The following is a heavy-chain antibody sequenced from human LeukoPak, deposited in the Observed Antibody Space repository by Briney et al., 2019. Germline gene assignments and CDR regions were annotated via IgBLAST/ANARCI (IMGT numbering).Heavy chain of an antibody. CDR1: GYIFSDYW. J-gene: IGHJ4*02. CDR2: MYPGDSDT. Sequence: GESLKISCKGSGYIFSDYWINWVRQMPGKGLEWMGIMYPGDSDTRYSPSFHGQVIISADKSISTAYLQWNSLKASDTAMYYCASGGYGTFDSWGQGTLVTVSS. D-gene: IGHD5-12*01. CDR3: ASGGYGTFDS. V-gene: IGHV5-51*01.